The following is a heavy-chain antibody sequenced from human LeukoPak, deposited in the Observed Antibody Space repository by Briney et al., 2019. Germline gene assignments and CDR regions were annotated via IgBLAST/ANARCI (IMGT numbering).Heavy chain of an antibody. V-gene: IGHV3-9*01. CDR2: IGWNSGSI. Sequence: GGSLRLSCAASGFAFDSYAMHWVRQAPGKGLEWVSGIGWNSGSIAYADSVKGRFTISRDNAKNSLYLQMNSLRAEDTALYYCAKDRGSSPGGNFDYWGQGTLVTVSS. D-gene: IGHD6-13*01. CDR1: GFAFDSYA. CDR3: AKDRGSSPGGNFDY. J-gene: IGHJ4*02.